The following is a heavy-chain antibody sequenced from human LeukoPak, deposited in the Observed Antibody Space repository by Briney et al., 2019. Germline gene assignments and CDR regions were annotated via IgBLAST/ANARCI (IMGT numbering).Heavy chain of an antibody. CDR2: IWYDGGNK. CDR1: GFIFSSYG. D-gene: IGHD3-10*01. CDR3: AKSSNYYGSGSDLF. J-gene: IGHJ4*02. V-gene: IGHV3-33*06. Sequence: PGGSLRLSCAASGFIFSSYGMHWVRQAPGKGLEWVAVIWYDGGNKYYADSVKGRFTISRGNSKNTLYLQMNSLRAEDTAVYYCAKSSNYYGSGSDLFWGQGTLVTVSS.